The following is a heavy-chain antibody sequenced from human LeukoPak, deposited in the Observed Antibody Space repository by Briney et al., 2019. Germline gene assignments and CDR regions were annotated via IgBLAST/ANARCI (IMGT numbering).Heavy chain of an antibody. CDR3: AKGRVPAPNGAFDI. V-gene: IGHV3-23*01. CDR1: GFTFSSYA. J-gene: IGHJ3*02. CDR2: ISGSGGTT. Sequence: GGSLRLSCEVSGFTFSSYAMSWVRQAPGKGLEWVSAISGSGGTTNYADSVKGRLTISRDNSQNTLYLQMNSLRAEDTAVYYCAKGRVPAPNGAFDIWGQGTMVTVAS. D-gene: IGHD2-2*01.